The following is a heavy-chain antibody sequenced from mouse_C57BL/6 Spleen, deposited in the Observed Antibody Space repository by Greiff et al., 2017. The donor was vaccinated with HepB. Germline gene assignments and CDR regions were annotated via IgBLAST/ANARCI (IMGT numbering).Heavy chain of an antibody. CDR1: GYTFTSYG. Sequence: QVHVKQSGAELARPGASVKLSCKASGYTFTSYGISWVKQRTGQGLEWIGEIYPRSGNTYYNEKFKGKATLTADKSSSTAYMELRSLTSEDSAVYFCASRGDGYYAYAMDYWGQGTSVTVSS. CDR3: ASRGDGYYAYAMDY. V-gene: IGHV1-81*01. J-gene: IGHJ4*01. D-gene: IGHD2-3*01. CDR2: IYPRSGNT.